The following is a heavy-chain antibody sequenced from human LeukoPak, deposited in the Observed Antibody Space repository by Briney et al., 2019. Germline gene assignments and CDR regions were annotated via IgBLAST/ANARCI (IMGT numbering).Heavy chain of an antibody. Sequence: ASVTVSCTASGYTFTVYYMHWVRQAPGQGLEWMGWINPNSGGTNYAQKFQGWVTMTRDTSISTAYMELSRLRSDDTAVYYCARSRVVDTAMVQTYYFDYWGQGTLVTVSS. CDR3: ARSRVVDTAMVQTYYFDY. D-gene: IGHD5-18*01. J-gene: IGHJ4*02. CDR1: GYTFTVYY. V-gene: IGHV1-2*04. CDR2: INPNSGGT.